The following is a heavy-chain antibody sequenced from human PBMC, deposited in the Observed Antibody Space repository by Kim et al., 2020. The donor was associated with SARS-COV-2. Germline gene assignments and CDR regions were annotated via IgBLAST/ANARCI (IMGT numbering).Heavy chain of an antibody. CDR3: TRATDMVVVAALGMDV. D-gene: IGHD2-15*01. Sequence: GGSLRLSCTASGFTFGDYAMSWFRQAPGKGLEWVGFIRSKAYGGTTEYAASVKGRFTISRDDSKSIAYLQMNSLKTEDTAVYYCTRATDMVVVAALGMDVWGQGTTVTVSS. CDR2: IRSKAYGGTT. J-gene: IGHJ6*02. V-gene: IGHV3-49*03. CDR1: GFTFGDYA.